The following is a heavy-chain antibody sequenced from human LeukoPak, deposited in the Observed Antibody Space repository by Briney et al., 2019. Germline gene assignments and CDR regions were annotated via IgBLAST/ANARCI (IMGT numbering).Heavy chain of an antibody. CDR3: ARGAGFWLRHYYDY. J-gene: IGHJ4*02. CDR2: ICGSSSYI. CDR1: GFSLSSYN. Sequence: GLSLSLSCAASGFSLSSYNMYWVRLAPRTGLEGAGSICGSSSYIYYADSAERRYSIPRDNGENQLYVPMNSLRAEDTAVYYCARGAGFWLRHYYDYWGQGTLVTVSS. D-gene: IGHD3-3*01. V-gene: IGHV3-21*01.